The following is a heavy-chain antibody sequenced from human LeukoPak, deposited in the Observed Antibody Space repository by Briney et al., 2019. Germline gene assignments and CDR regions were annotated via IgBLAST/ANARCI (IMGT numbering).Heavy chain of an antibody. D-gene: IGHD4-11*01. CDR3: ARGSTVMSLDY. J-gene: IGHJ4*02. Sequence: PSETLSLTCAVYGGSFSGYYWSWIRQPPGKGLEWIGELNHSGSTNYNPSLKSRVTISVDTSKNQFSLKLSSVTAADTAVYYCARGSTVMSLDYWGQGTLVTVSS. CDR2: LNHSGST. V-gene: IGHV4-34*01. CDR1: GGSFSGYY.